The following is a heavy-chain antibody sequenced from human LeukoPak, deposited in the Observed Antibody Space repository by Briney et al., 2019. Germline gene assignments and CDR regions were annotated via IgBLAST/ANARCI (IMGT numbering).Heavy chain of an antibody. CDR2: INEDGRST. CDR1: GFTFDDYA. V-gene: IGHV3-43*02. J-gene: IGHJ6*03. D-gene: IGHD2-15*01. CDR3: AKDIRWRVYYMDV. Sequence: GGSRRLSCAASGFTFDDYAMHWVRQAPGKGLEWVSLINEDGRSTYYAGSVKGRFTISRDNSKNSLYLQMNSLRTEDTALYYCAKDIRWRVYYMDVWGKGTTVTVSS.